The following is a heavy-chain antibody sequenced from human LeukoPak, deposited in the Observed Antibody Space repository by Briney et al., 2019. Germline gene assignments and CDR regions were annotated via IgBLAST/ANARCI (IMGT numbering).Heavy chain of an antibody. Sequence: PSQTLSLTCTVSGGSISSGSYYWSWIRQPAGKGLEWIGRIYTSGSTNYNPSLKSRVTISVDTSKNQFSLKLSSVTAADTAVYYCASIPAYCSSTSCYRGAFDIWGQGTMVTVSS. CDR2: IYTSGST. V-gene: IGHV4-61*02. CDR3: ASIPAYCSSTSCYRGAFDI. J-gene: IGHJ3*02. CDR1: GGSISSGSYY. D-gene: IGHD2-2*01.